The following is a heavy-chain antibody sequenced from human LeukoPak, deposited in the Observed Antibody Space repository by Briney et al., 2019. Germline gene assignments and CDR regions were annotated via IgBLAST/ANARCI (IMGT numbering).Heavy chain of an antibody. D-gene: IGHD3-10*01. CDR2: IIPIFGTA. Sequence: SVKGSCKASGGTFSSYAISWVRPAPGQGVEWVGGIIPIFGTANYAQKFQGRVTITADKSTSTAYMELSSLRSEDTAVYYCARVGNYYGSGSPFDYWGQGTLVTVSS. CDR1: GGTFSSYA. V-gene: IGHV1-69*06. CDR3: ARVGNYYGSGSPFDY. J-gene: IGHJ4*02.